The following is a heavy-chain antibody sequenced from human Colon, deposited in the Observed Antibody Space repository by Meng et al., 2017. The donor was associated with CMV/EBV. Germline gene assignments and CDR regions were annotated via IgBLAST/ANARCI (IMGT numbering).Heavy chain of an antibody. V-gene: IGHV4-34*01. J-gene: IGHJ5*02. CDR2: FSDSGRT. D-gene: IGHD2-8*02. CDR1: GFSFNAYP. Sequence: ESLKISCAASGFSFNAYPIHWVRQTPGKGLEWIGEFSDSGRTRYNPSFQSRVTISGDRTENHFSLELTSVTAADTGVYVCARSPGFWSLDPWGRGALVTVSS. CDR3: ARSPGFWSLDP.